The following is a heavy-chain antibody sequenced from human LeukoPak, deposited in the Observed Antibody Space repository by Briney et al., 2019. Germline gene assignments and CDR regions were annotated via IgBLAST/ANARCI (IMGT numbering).Heavy chain of an antibody. CDR2: IYYSGST. Sequence: SETLSLTCTVSGGSISSSSYYWGWIRQPPGKGLEWIGSIYYSGSTYDNPSHKSRVTISVDTSKNQSSLKLSSVTAADTAVYYCARHDTFYFWSGYYRNWFDPWGQGTLVTVSS. V-gene: IGHV4-39*01. CDR1: GGSISSSSYY. D-gene: IGHD3-3*01. CDR3: ARHDTFYFWSGYYRNWFDP. J-gene: IGHJ5*02.